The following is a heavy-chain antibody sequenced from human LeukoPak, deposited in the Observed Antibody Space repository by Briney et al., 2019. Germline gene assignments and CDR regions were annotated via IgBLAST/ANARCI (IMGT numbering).Heavy chain of an antibody. CDR3: AKVSNRYCSSTSCYFYYFDY. V-gene: IGHV3-23*01. CDR2: ISGSGGST. Sequence: GGSLRLSCAASGFTFSSYAMSWVRQAPGKGLEWVSAISGSGGSTYYADSVKGRFTISRDNSKNTLYLQMNSLRAEDTAVYYCAKVSNRYCSSTSCYFYYFDYWGQGTLVTVSS. D-gene: IGHD2-2*01. J-gene: IGHJ4*02. CDR1: GFTFSSYA.